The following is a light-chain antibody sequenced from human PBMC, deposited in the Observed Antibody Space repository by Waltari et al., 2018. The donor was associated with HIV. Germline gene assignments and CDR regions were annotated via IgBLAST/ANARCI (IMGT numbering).Light chain of an antibody. CDR3: QAWDSSAVV. Sequence: SYELTQPPSVSVSPGQTATITCSGDKLGDKYVSWYQQRPGQSPGLVIYQDTGRPSGIPERLSGSNSGNTATLTISGTQAMDEADYYCQAWDSSAVVFGGGTKLTVL. V-gene: IGLV3-1*01. CDR2: QDT. CDR1: KLGDKY. J-gene: IGLJ2*01.